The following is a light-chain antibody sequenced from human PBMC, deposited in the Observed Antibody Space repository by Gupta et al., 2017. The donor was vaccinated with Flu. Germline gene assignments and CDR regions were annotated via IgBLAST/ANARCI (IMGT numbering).Light chain of an antibody. CDR3: QQCNNWPYT. J-gene: IGKJ2*01. Sequence: EIVMRQSPATLSVSPGERATLSCRASQSVSSNLVWYQQKPGQAPRLLIYGASTRATGIPARFSGSGSGTEFTLTISSLQSEDFAVYYCQQCNNWPYTFGQGTKLEIK. V-gene: IGKV3-15*01. CDR2: GAS. CDR1: QSVSSN.